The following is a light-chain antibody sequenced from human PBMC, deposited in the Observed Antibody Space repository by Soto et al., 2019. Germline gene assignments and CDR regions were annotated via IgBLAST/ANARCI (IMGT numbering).Light chain of an antibody. CDR2: DNN. J-gene: IGLJ2*01. CDR3: GTWDSSLSAVV. Sequence: QSVLTQPPSVSAAPGQKVTLSCSGSSSHIGNNYVSWYQQLPGTAPKLLIYDNNKRPSGIPDRFSGSKSGTSATLGITGLQTGDEADYYCGTWDSSLSAVVFGGGTKVTVL. CDR1: SSHIGNNY. V-gene: IGLV1-51*01.